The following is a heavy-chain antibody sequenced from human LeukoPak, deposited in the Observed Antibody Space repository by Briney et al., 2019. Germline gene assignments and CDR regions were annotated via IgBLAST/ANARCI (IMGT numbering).Heavy chain of an antibody. V-gene: IGHV4-4*02. D-gene: IGHD6-6*01. Sequence: PSETLSLTCAVSGGSVSTTFWWSWVRQPPEKGLEWVAEISHSGITNLNASLNSRVTISGDTSKNQVSLKWSSVTAADTAVYYCARARSGSRSSLLVPIYYYYMDVWGKGSTVTASS. CDR2: ISHSGIT. J-gene: IGHJ6*03. CDR1: GGSVSTTFW. CDR3: ARARSGSRSSLLVPIYYYYMDV.